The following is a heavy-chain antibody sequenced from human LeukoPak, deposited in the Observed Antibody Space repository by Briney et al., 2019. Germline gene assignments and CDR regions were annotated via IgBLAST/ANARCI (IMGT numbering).Heavy chain of an antibody. J-gene: IGHJ3*01. D-gene: IGHD3-22*01. Sequence: GGSLRLSCAASGFTFSNSDMNWVRQAPGKGLEWVSFISASGGSAHYADSVRGRFTISRDNSKNTLYLQMNSLRAEDTAVYYCAKAGSYSDISVYPLASFDFWGQGTMVTVPS. CDR2: ISASGGSA. CDR3: AKAGSYSDISVYPLASFDF. V-gene: IGHV3-23*01. CDR1: GFTFSNSD.